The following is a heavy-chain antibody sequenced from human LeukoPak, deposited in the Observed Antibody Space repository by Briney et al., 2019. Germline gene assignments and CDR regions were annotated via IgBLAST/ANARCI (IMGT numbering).Heavy chain of an antibody. Sequence: SETLSLTCAVYGGSLSGYYWSWIRQPPGKGLEWIGEINHSGSTNYNPSLKSRVTISVDTSKNQFSLKLSSVTAADTAVYYCASAAGYCSGGSCYSAPNSWGQGTMVTVSS. CDR1: GGSLSGYY. V-gene: IGHV4-34*01. CDR3: ASAAGYCSGGSCYSAPNS. J-gene: IGHJ3*01. D-gene: IGHD2-15*01. CDR2: INHSGST.